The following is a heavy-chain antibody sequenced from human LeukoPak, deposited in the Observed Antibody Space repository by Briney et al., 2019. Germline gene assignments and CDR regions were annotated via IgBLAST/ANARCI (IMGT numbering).Heavy chain of an antibody. Sequence: GGSLRLSSAASAFTFSSYGMHRLRQAPGKGLEWVAAISYDGSNKFYADSVKGRFTISRDNSKNTLYLQMNSLGAEDTAVYYCAKHPPLHFVRPELCCQHWGQGTLVTVSS. J-gene: IGHJ1*01. V-gene: IGHV3-30*18. CDR3: AKHPPLHFVRPELCCQH. CDR1: AFTFSSYG. CDR2: ISYDGSNK. D-gene: IGHD3-10*02.